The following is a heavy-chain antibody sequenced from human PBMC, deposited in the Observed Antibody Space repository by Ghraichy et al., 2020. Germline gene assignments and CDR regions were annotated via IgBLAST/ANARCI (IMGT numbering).Heavy chain of an antibody. CDR3: ARARYGSSGYLDY. CDR2: IYYSGST. D-gene: IGHD6-6*01. Sequence: SETLSLTCTVSGGSISNYYWSWIRQPPGKGLECIGYIYYSGSTNYNPSLKSRVTISVDTSKNQFSLKLTSVTAADTAVYYCARARYGSSGYLDYWGQGTLVTVSS. CDR1: GGSISNYY. V-gene: IGHV4-59*01. J-gene: IGHJ4*02.